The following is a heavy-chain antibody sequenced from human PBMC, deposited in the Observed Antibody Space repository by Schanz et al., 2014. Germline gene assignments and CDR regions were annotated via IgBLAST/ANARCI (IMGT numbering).Heavy chain of an antibody. Sequence: EVQLVESGGGLVKPGGSLRLSCAASGFTFSSYSMNWVRQAPGKGLEWVSGISGGGGTRNYADSVKGRFTISRDNAKNSLYLQMNSLRAEDTAVYYCAREQIMAAAGLVDYWGHGTLVTVSS. CDR2: ISGGGGTR. D-gene: IGHD6-13*01. CDR3: AREQIMAAAGLVDY. CDR1: GFTFSSYS. J-gene: IGHJ4*01. V-gene: IGHV3-21*04.